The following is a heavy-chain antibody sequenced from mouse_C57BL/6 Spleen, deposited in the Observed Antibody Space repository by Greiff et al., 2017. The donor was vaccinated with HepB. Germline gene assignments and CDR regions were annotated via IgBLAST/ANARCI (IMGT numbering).Heavy chain of an antibody. D-gene: IGHD2-10*02. Sequence: QVQLQQSGAELVMPGASVKLSCKASGYTFTSYWMHWVKQRPGQGLEWIGEIDPSDSYTNYNQKFKGKSTLTVDKSSSTAYMQLSSLTSEDSAVYYCARRGYGNSYWYFDVWGTGTTVTVSS. CDR3: ARRGYGNSYWYFDV. CDR2: IDPSDSYT. J-gene: IGHJ1*03. CDR1: GYTFTSYW. V-gene: IGHV1-69*01.